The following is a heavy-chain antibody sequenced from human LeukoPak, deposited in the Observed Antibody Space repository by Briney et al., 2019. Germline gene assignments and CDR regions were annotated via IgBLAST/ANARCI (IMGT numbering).Heavy chain of an antibody. V-gene: IGHV1-18*01. Sequence: GASVKVSCKASGYSFTSYGISWLRQAPGQGLEWMGCISGNNGNTNYAQKVQGRVTMTTDTSTSTAYMELRSLRSDDTAVYYCARDNGALNSFIGPFEYWGQGTLVTVSS. CDR3: ARDNGALNSFIGPFEY. CDR2: ISGNNGNT. CDR1: GYSFTSYG. J-gene: IGHJ4*02. D-gene: IGHD2/OR15-2a*01.